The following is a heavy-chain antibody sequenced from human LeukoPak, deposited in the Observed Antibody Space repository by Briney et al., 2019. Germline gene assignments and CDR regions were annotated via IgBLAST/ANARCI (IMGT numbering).Heavy chain of an antibody. J-gene: IGHJ4*02. CDR1: GFTFSNYW. CDR3: ARYSGYDLSD. CDR2: INQDGTEK. V-gene: IGHV3-7*04. Sequence: GGSLRLSCEASGFTFSNYWMSWVRQAPGKGLEWVANINQDGTEKYYVDSLKGRFTISRDNAKNSLYLQMNSLTVEDTAVYYCARYSGYDLSDWGQGTLVTVSA. D-gene: IGHD5-12*01.